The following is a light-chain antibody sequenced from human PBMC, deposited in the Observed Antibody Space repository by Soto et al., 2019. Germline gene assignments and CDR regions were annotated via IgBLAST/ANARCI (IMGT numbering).Light chain of an antibody. CDR1: QSVSSN. J-gene: IGKJ4*01. Sequence: EIVMTQSPATLSVSPGERATLSCRASQSVSSNLAWYQQKPGQAPRLLIYGSSTRSTGIPARFSGSGSGKEFTLTISSLQSEDFAVYYCQQYNNWPSLTFGGGTKVEL. CDR3: QQYNNWPSLT. V-gene: IGKV3-15*01. CDR2: GSS.